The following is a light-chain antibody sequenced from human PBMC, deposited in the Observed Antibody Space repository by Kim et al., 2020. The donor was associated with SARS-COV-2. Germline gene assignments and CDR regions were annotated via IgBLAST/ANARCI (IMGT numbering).Light chain of an antibody. J-gene: IGKJ1*01. CDR2: DVS. Sequence: VMAQSPAILSVSPGETATLSCRASRTISGTLAWYQQKPGQAPRLLIYDVSARAHGVPVRFSGSGSGTDFTLTISSLQSEDVAVYICQQYNYWPPGTFGQGTKVDIK. CDR3: QQYNYWPPGT. V-gene: IGKV3-15*01. CDR1: RTISGT.